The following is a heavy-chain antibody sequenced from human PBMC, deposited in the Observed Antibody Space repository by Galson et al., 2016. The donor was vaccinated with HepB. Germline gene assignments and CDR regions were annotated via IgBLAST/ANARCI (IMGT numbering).Heavy chain of an antibody. CDR3: ARTSLESLSAFDY. Sequence: SVKVSCKASGYTFTRYHMHWVRQAPGQGLEWMGVINPSGGTTTYAQKFQGRVTMTRDTSTSTVYMDLSRLRSEDTAGYYCARTSLESLSAFDYWGQGTLVTVSS. CDR2: INPSGGTT. J-gene: IGHJ4*02. V-gene: IGHV1-46*01. D-gene: IGHD1-1*01. CDR1: GYTFTRYH.